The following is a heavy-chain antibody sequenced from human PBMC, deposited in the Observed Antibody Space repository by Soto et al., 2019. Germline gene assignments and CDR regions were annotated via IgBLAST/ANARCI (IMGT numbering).Heavy chain of an antibody. CDR2: IYWDDDK. CDR3: ARDSSGWYGFDY. V-gene: IGHV2-5*02. CDR1: GFLVSTRGVG. D-gene: IGHD6-19*01. J-gene: IGHJ4*02. Sequence: QITLKESGPTLVKPTQTLTLTCTFSGFLVSTRGVGVGWIHQPPGKALEWLALIYWDDDKRYSPSLKSRLTITKDTSKNQVVLTMTNMDPVDTATYYCARDSSGWYGFDYWGQGTLVTVSS.